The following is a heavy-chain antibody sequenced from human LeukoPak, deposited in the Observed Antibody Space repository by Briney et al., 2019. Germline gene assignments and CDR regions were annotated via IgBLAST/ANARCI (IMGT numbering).Heavy chain of an antibody. CDR3: AKDKDFDYYYGMDV. D-gene: IGHD3-3*01. Sequence: SLRLSCAASGFTFDDYAMHWIRQAPGKGLEWVSGISWNSGSIGYADSVKGRFTISRDNAKNSLYLQMNSLRAEDTALYYCAKDKDFDYYYGMDVWGQGTTVTVSS. V-gene: IGHV3-9*01. CDR1: GFTFDDYA. CDR2: ISWNSGSI. J-gene: IGHJ6*02.